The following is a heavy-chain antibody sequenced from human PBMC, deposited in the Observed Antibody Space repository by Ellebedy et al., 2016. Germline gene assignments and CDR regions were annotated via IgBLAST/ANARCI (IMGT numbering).Heavy chain of an antibody. Sequence: GGSLRLXXAVSGFTLSDYNMNWVRQAPGMGLEWVSYSIASSGDTFYADSVKGRFSISRDNARNSLHLQMNSLRTEDTAVYYCARDPDTASKIDYWGQGTLVTVSS. CDR1: GFTLSDYN. J-gene: IGHJ4*02. CDR2: SIASSGDT. D-gene: IGHD5-18*01. V-gene: IGHV3-21*01. CDR3: ARDPDTASKIDY.